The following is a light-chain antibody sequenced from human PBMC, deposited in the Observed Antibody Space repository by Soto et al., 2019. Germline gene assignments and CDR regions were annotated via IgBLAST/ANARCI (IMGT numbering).Light chain of an antibody. Sequence: DVVMTQSPLSLPVTLGQPASISCRSSQSLAYIDGNTYLTWFHQRPGQSPRRLIYYVSNRDSGVPDRFSGSGSGTDFTLKISRVEAEDVGIYYCMQTTRWPPYTFGQGTKLEIK. J-gene: IGKJ2*01. CDR2: YVS. CDR3: MQTTRWPPYT. V-gene: IGKV2-30*01. CDR1: QSLAYIDGNTY.